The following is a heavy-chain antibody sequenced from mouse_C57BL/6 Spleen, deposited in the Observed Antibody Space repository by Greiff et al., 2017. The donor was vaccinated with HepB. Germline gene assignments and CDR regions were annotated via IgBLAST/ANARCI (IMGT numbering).Heavy chain of an antibody. CDR3: AREDYYGSSHYYAMDY. CDR2: IYPGSGNT. Sequence: QVQLQQSGAELVRPGASVKLSCKASGYTFTDYYINWVKQRPGQGLEWIARIYPGSGNTYYNEKFKGKATLTAEKSSSTAYMQLRRLTSDDSAVYFCAREDYYGSSHYYAMDYWGQGTSVTVSS. D-gene: IGHD1-1*01. V-gene: IGHV1-76*01. CDR1: GYTFTDYY. J-gene: IGHJ4*01.